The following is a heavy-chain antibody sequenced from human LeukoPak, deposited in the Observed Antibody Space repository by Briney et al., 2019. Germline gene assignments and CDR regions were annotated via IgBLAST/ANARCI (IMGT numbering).Heavy chain of an antibody. J-gene: IGHJ4*02. Sequence: KPGGSLRLSCAASGFTFSSYSMNWVRQAPGKGLEWVSSISSSSSYIYYADSVKGRFTISRDNAKNSLYLQMNSLRAEETAVYYCARAPNYYDSSGYLPLGYWGQGTLVTVSS. CDR2: ISSSSSYI. CDR1: GFTFSSYS. D-gene: IGHD3-22*01. CDR3: ARAPNYYDSSGYLPLGY. V-gene: IGHV3-21*01.